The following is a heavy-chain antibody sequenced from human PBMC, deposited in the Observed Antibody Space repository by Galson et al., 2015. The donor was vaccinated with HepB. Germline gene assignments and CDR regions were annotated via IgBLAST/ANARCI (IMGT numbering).Heavy chain of an antibody. CDR1: GYTFTSYY. CDR3: VGWPTEMGASGYFDY. CDR2: INPSGGST. Sequence: SVKVSCKASGYTFTSYYMHWVRQAPGQGLEWMGIINPSGGSTSYAQKFQGRVTMTRDTSTSTVYMELSSLRSEDTAVYYCVGWPTEMGASGYFDYWGQGTLVTVSS. D-gene: IGHD1-26*01. V-gene: IGHV1-46*01. J-gene: IGHJ4*02.